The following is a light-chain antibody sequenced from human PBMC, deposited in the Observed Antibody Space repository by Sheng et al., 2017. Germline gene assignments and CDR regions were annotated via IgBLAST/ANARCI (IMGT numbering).Light chain of an antibody. V-gene: IGKV3-11*01. CDR1: QSVSRT. CDR2: DAS. Sequence: EIVLTQSPGTLSLSPGERATLSCRASQSVSRTLAWYQHKPGQAPRLLIYDASNRATGIPARFSGSGSGTDFTLTISSLEPEDFAVYYCQQRDSWPPTFGQGTKLEIK. J-gene: IGKJ2*01. CDR3: QQRDSWPPT.